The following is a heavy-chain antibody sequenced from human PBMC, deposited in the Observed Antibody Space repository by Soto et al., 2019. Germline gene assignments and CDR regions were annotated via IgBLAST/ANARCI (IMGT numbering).Heavy chain of an antibody. V-gene: IGHV3-30-3*01. CDR2: ISNEGSNE. Sequence: QVQLVESGGGVVQHGRSLRLSCAASGFSFSSYAMHWVRQAPGKGLEWVAVISNEGSNEHYADSLKGRFSISRDNSKNTLYLQMSSLRPEDTAVYYCAREYSLAVLAPGYWGQGTLVTVSS. CDR1: GFSFSSYA. J-gene: IGHJ4*02. D-gene: IGHD5-18*01. CDR3: AREYSLAVLAPGY.